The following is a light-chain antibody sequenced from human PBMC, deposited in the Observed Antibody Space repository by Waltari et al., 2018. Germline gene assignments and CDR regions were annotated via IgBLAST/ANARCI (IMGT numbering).Light chain of an antibody. CDR3: QQYYSTLLT. CDR2: WAS. Sequence: DIVMTQSPDSLAVSLGESATINCKSSPSVLYSSNNKNYLAWYQQKPGQPPKLLIYWASTRESGVPDRFSGSGSGTDFTLTISSLQAEDVAVYYCQQYYSTLLTFGGGTKVEIK. V-gene: IGKV4-1*01. CDR1: PSVLYSSNNKNY. J-gene: IGKJ4*01.